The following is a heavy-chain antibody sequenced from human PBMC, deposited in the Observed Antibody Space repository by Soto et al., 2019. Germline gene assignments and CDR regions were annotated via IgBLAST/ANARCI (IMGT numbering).Heavy chain of an antibody. D-gene: IGHD3-22*01. Sequence: PGGSLRLSCAASGLTFSSYSMNWVRQAPGKGLEWVSSISSSSSYIYYADSVKGRFTISRDNAKNSLYLQMNSLRAEDTAVYYCARAPYYYDSSGGDYWGQGTRGTVSS. CDR3: ARAPYYYDSSGGDY. CDR1: GLTFSSYS. CDR2: ISSSSSYI. J-gene: IGHJ4*02. V-gene: IGHV3-21*01.